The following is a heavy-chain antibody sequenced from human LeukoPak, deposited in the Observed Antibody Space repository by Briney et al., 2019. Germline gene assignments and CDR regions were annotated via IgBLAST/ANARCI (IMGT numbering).Heavy chain of an antibody. Sequence: ASVKVSCKASGYTFTSYYMHWVRQAPGQGLEWMGIVNPSGGSTSYAQKFQGRVTMTRDTSTSTVYVELSSLRSEDTAVYYCARAGYCSGGSCYGALDYWGQGTLVTVSS. D-gene: IGHD2-15*01. CDR1: GYTFTSYY. J-gene: IGHJ4*02. V-gene: IGHV1-46*01. CDR3: ARAGYCSGGSCYGALDY. CDR2: VNPSGGST.